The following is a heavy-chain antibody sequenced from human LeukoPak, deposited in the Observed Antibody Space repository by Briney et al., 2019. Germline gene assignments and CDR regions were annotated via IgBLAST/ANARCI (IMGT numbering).Heavy chain of an antibody. V-gene: IGHV3-33*01. CDR3: ARDLHPSGWSDFDY. Sequence: GGSLRLSCAASGFTLSNYGMHWVRQAPGKGLEWVAVTWYDGSKEYYADSVKGRFTISRDISKNTLHLQMNSLRAEDTAVYYCARDLHPSGWSDFDYWGQGTLVTVSS. J-gene: IGHJ4*02. CDR1: GFTLSNYG. D-gene: IGHD6-19*01. CDR2: TWYDGSKE.